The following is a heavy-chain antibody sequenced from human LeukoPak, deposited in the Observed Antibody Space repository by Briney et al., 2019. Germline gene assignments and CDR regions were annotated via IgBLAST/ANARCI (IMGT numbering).Heavy chain of an antibody. Sequence: SGGSLRLSCAASGFTFSSYSMNWVRQAPGKGLEWVSIIYSGGTTYYADSVKGRFTISRDTSKNTLSLQMNSLRAEDTTVYFCARVGDHFHWNLDLWGRGTLVTVSS. V-gene: IGHV3-53*01. CDR1: GFTFSSYS. J-gene: IGHJ2*01. CDR2: IYSGGTT. CDR3: ARVGDHFHWNLDL. D-gene: IGHD5-24*01.